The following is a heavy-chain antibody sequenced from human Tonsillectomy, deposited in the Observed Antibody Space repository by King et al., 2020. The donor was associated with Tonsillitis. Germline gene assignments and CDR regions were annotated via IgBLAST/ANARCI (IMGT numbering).Heavy chain of an antibody. CDR3: ARGYCSSTSCSYFDS. J-gene: IGHJ4*02. D-gene: IGHD2-2*01. CDR1: GGTFSSYA. Sequence: VQLVQSGAEVKKPGSSVKVSCKASGGTFSSYAISWVRQAPGQGLEWMGGIIPIFDTANYAQNFQGRVTITADESTTTAYMELSSLRSEDTAVYYYARGYCSSTSCSYFDSWGQGTLVTVSS. V-gene: IGHV1-69*01. CDR2: IIPIFDTA.